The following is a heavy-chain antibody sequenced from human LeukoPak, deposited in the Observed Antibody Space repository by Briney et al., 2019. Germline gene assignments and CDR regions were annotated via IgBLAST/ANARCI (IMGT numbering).Heavy chain of an antibody. J-gene: IGHJ1*01. D-gene: IGHD1-26*01. CDR2: IYYSGST. V-gene: IGHV4-59*01. CDR1: GGSISSYY. Sequence: PSETLSLTCTVSGGSISSYYWSWIRQPPGKGLEWIGYIYYSGSTNYNPSLKSRVTISVDTSKNQFSLKLSSVTAADTAVYYCAAQSYSGSYYAHWGQGTLVTVSS. CDR3: AAQSYSGSYYAH.